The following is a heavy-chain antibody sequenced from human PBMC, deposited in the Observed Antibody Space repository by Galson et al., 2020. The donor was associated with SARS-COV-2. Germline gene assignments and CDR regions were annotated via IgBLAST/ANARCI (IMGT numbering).Heavy chain of an antibody. J-gene: IGHJ4*02. CDR2: IWYDGSNK. CDR1: GFTFSSYG. V-gene: IGHV3-33*01. D-gene: IGHD3-22*01. CDR3: ARDPSPYYYDSSGYYYNY. Sequence: GGSLILSCAASGFTFSSYGMHWVRQAPGKGLEWVAVIWYDGSNKYYADSVKGRFTISRDNSKNTLYLQMNSLRAEDTAVYYCARDPSPYYYDSSGYYYNYWGQGTLVTVSS.